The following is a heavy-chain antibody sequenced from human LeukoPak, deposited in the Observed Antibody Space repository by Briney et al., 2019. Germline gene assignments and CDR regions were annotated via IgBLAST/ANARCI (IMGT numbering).Heavy chain of an antibody. CDR3: ARGPRITGTTSFDY. Sequence: PSETLSLTCTVSGGSISSGSYYWSWIRQPPGKGLEWIGEINHSGSTNYNPSLKSRVTISVDTSKNQFSLKLSSVTAADTAVYYRARGPRITGTTSFDYWGQGTLVTVSS. D-gene: IGHD1-7*01. V-gene: IGHV4-39*07. CDR2: INHSGST. J-gene: IGHJ4*02. CDR1: GGSISSGSYY.